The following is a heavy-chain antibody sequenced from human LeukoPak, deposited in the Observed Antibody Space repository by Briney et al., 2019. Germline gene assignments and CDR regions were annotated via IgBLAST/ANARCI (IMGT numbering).Heavy chain of an antibody. D-gene: IGHD3-22*01. Sequence: GGSLRLSCAASGFIFSDYYMSWIRQAPGKGLEWVSYISSSGSTIYYADSVKGRFTISRDNAKNSLYLQMNSLRAEDTAVYYCARDISPQNYYDSSGYYQPGSFDYWGQGTLVTVSS. CDR1: GFIFSDYY. CDR2: ISSSGSTI. CDR3: ARDISPQNYYDSSGYYQPGSFDY. J-gene: IGHJ4*02. V-gene: IGHV3-11*01.